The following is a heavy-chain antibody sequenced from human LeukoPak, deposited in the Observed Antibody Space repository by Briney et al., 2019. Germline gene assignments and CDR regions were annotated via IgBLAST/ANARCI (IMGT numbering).Heavy chain of an antibody. D-gene: IGHD2-15*01. V-gene: IGHV1-2*02. Sequence: ASVKVSCKASGYTFTDYYMNWVRQAPGQGLEWMGWINPSTGGTNYAQKFQGRVTMTRDTSISTAYMELSRLRSDDTAVYYCARDGHGQGYCSGGSCTDRSNWFDPWGQGTLVTVSS. CDR1: GYTFTDYY. J-gene: IGHJ5*02. CDR2: INPSTGGT. CDR3: ARDGHGQGYCSGGSCTDRSNWFDP.